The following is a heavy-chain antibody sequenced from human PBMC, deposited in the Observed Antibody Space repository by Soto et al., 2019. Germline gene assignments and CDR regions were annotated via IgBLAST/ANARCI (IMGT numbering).Heavy chain of an antibody. CDR1: GFSFSRDW. V-gene: IGHV3-74*01. Sequence: EVQLVESGGGFVQPGGSLRLSCAASGFSFSRDWMHWVRQAPGKGLVWVSRVNDDASTINYADSVKGRFTISRDNARNTLYLQMNSLRVEDTAVYYCVRWAEHWGQGTLVTVSS. D-gene: IGHD1-1*01. CDR3: VRWAEH. J-gene: IGHJ4*01. CDR2: VNDDASTI.